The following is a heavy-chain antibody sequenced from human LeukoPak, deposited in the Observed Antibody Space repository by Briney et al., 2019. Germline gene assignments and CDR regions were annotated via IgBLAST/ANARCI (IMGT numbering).Heavy chain of an antibody. J-gene: IGHJ4*02. Sequence: EASVKVSCKASGYTFTGYYMHWVRQAPGQGLEWMGWINPNSGGTNYAQKFQGRVTMTRDTSISTAYMELSRLRSDDTAVYYCARALSTVTTYYFDYWGQGTLVTVSS. D-gene: IGHD4-17*01. CDR2: INPNSGGT. CDR3: ARALSTVTTYYFDY. CDR1: GYTFTGYY. V-gene: IGHV1-2*02.